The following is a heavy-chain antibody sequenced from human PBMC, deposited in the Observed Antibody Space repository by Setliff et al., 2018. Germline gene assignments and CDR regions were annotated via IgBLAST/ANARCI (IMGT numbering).Heavy chain of an antibody. CDR3: FGAGTCSY. CDR1: GFTYNNCW. CDR2: INPDGSEK. J-gene: IGHJ4*02. V-gene: IGHV3-7*01. Sequence: SGFTYNNCWVSWVRQAPGKGLEWLASINPDGSEKYYVDSVKGRFTISRDNAKNSLSLQMNSLRTEDTAVYYCFGAGTCSYWGQGTLVTVSS. D-gene: IGHD3-10*01.